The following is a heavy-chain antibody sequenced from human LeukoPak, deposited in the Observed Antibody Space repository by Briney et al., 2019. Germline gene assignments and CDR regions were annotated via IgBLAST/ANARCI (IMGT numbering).Heavy chain of an antibody. V-gene: IGHV3-23*01. J-gene: IGHJ4*02. CDR1: GSTFSSYA. CDR2: ISDSGGSA. Sequence: PGGSLRLSCAASGSTFSSYAMNWVRQAPGKGLEWVSGISDSGGSAYYADSVKGRFTISRDSSKNTLYLQVNSLRAEDTAVHYCASQKLGSTSYSIDYWGQGTLVTVSS. CDR3: ASQKLGSTSYSIDY. D-gene: IGHD2-2*01.